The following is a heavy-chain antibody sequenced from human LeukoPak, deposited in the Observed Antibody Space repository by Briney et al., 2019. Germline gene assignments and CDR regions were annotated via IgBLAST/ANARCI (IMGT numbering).Heavy chain of an antibody. CDR1: DDSITMYY. CDR2: VDHTGST. V-gene: IGHV4-59*01. J-gene: IGHJ6*03. Sequence: SETLSLTCSVSDDSITMYYWTWIRQPPGKGLEWIGYVDHTGSTNFNPSLNGRVSILREKTKNLFSLRLRSVTAADTAVYFCARGRVSSSTWYSTYYYYFYMDVWGKGTTVTVSS. CDR3: ARGRVSSSTWYSTYYYYFYMDV. D-gene: IGHD1-1*01.